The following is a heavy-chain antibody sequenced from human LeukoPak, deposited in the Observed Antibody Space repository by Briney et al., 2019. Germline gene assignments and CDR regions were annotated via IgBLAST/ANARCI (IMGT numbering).Heavy chain of an antibody. CDR2: IYYSGST. Sequence: SETLSLTCTVSGGSISSYYWSWIRQPPGKGLEWIGYIYYSGSTNYNPSLKSRVSISLDTSENQFSLNLRSVTAADTAVYYCARRGFSSYDRGGFDYWGQGTLVTVSS. D-gene: IGHD5-12*01. V-gene: IGHV4-59*12. CDR3: ARRGFSSYDRGGFDY. CDR1: GGSISSYY. J-gene: IGHJ4*02.